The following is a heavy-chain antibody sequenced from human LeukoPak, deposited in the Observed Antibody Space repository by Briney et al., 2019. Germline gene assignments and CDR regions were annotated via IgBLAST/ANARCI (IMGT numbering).Heavy chain of an antibody. Sequence: GGSLRLSCAASGFTFDDHGMNWVRQAPGKGLEWVSGINWNGGSTFYADSVKGRFTISRDNAKNALYLQMNSLTVEDTALYHCARDRSYGSFDFRGQGTLVTVSS. V-gene: IGHV3-20*01. CDR3: ARDRSYGSFDF. CDR1: GFTFDDHG. D-gene: IGHD5-18*01. J-gene: IGHJ4*02. CDR2: INWNGGST.